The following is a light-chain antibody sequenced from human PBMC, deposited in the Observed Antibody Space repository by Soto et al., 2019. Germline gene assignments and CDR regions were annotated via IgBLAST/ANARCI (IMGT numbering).Light chain of an antibody. V-gene: IGLV1-51*01. CDR2: DND. CDR3: ATWDRSLSVEV. Sequence: QSVLAQPPSVSAAPGQKVTISCSGSSSNIGNNYVFWYQQLPGTAPKLLIYDNDKRPSGIPDRFSGSKSGTSATLGITGLQTGDDADYYCATWDRSLSVEVFGGGTQLPVL. CDR1: SSNIGNNY. J-gene: IGLJ2*01.